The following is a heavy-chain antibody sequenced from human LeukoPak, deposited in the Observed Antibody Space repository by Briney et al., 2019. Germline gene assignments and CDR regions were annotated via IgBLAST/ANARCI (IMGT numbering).Heavy chain of an antibody. Sequence: GGSLRLSCAASGFTFSRYWMHWVRQAPGKGLVWVSRITPDGSRTDHADSVKGRFTISRDNAKNSLYLQMNSLRAEDTAVYYCARWPMSSGWYFDYWGQGTLVTVSS. D-gene: IGHD6-19*01. J-gene: IGHJ4*02. CDR1: GFTFSRYW. V-gene: IGHV3-74*01. CDR2: ITPDGSRT. CDR3: ARWPMSSGWYFDY.